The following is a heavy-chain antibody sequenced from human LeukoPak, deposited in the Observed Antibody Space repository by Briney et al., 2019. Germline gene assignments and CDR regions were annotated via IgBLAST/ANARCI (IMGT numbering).Heavy chain of an antibody. CDR1: GYSFTSFG. CDR2: ISPYNGNT. J-gene: IGHJ4*02. CDR3: ASSHCSGGTCYPPGVDY. D-gene: IGHD2-15*01. V-gene: IGHV1-18*01. Sequence: ASVKVSCKASGYSFTSFGISWVRQAPGQGLERMGWISPYNGNTDYAQKVQGRVTMTTDTSTSTAYMELRSLGFDDTAVYYCASSHCSGGTCYPPGVDYWGQGTLVTVSS.